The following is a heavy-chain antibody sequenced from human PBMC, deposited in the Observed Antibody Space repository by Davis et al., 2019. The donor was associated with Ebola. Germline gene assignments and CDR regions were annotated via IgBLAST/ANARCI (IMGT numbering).Heavy chain of an antibody. J-gene: IGHJ6*02. Sequence: GESLKISCAASGFTFSTYVMHWVRQAPGKGLEWVAVIWYDGSNKYYADSVKGRFTISRDNSKNTLYLQMNSLRAEDTAVYYCARDYYDFWSGYPNYYYKYGMDVWCQRTTVTVSS. V-gene: IGHV3-33*01. D-gene: IGHD3-3*01. CDR2: IWYDGSNK. CDR3: ARDYYDFWSGYPNYYYKYGMDV. CDR1: GFTFSTYV.